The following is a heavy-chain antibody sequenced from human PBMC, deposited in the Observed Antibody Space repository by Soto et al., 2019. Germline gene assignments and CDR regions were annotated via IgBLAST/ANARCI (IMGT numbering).Heavy chain of an antibody. Sequence: GGSLRLSCAASGFTFSSYAMNWVRQAPGKGLEWVSAISSGGGSTYYADSVKGRFTISRGNSKNTLYLQMNSLRAEDTAVYYCANSGGYYDFWSGYHFDYWGQGTLVTVSS. D-gene: IGHD3-3*01. V-gene: IGHV3-23*01. CDR3: ANSGGYYDFWSGYHFDY. CDR2: ISSGGGST. J-gene: IGHJ4*02. CDR1: GFTFSSYA.